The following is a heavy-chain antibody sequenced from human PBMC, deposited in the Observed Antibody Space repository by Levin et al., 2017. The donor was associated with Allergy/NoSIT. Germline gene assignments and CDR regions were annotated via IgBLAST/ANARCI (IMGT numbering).Heavy chain of an antibody. Sequence: AASVKVSCKASGYTFTGYYMHWVRQAPGQGLEWMGWINPNSGGTNYAQKFQGRVTMTRDTSISTAYMELSRLRSDDTAVYYCARDSMTSRRPNWFDPWGQGTLVTVSS. CDR2: INPNSGGT. J-gene: IGHJ5*02. D-gene: IGHD6-6*01. CDR1: GYTFTGYY. CDR3: ARDSMTSRRPNWFDP. V-gene: IGHV1-2*02.